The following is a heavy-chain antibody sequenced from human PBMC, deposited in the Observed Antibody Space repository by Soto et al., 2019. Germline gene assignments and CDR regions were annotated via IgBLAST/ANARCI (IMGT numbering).Heavy chain of an antibody. D-gene: IGHD2-15*01. CDR1: GFTFSSYG. J-gene: IGHJ4*02. V-gene: IGHV3-33*01. Sequence: QVQLVESGGGVVQPGRSLRLSCAASGFTFSSYGMHWVRQAPGKGLEWVAVIWYDGSNKYYADSVKGRFTISRDNSKNPLYLQMNSLRAEDTAVYYCARSSPDIVVVVAATPLDYWGQGTLVTVSS. CDR3: ARSSPDIVVVVAATPLDY. CDR2: IWYDGSNK.